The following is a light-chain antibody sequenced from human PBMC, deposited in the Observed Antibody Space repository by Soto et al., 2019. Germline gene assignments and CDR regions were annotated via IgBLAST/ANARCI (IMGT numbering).Light chain of an antibody. J-gene: IGKJ1*01. Sequence: DIQMTQSPSTLSASVGDRVTITCRASQSISSWLAWYQQKPGKAPKVLIYDASFLESGVPSRFSGSGSGTECTLTISSLQPDDFATYYCQQYKSYSKTFGQGTKVEIK. V-gene: IGKV1-5*01. CDR1: QSISSW. CDR2: DAS. CDR3: QQYKSYSKT.